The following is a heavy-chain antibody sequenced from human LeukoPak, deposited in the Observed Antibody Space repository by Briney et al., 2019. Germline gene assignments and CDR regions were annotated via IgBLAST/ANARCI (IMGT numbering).Heavy chain of an antibody. CDR1: GLTFSNYA. CDR3: AKTIAARPLYYFDY. V-gene: IGHV3-23*01. J-gene: IGHJ4*02. CDR2: ITGSGGST. Sequence: PGGSLRLSCAASGLTFSNYAMNWVRLAPGKGLERVSSITGSGGSTYHADSVKDRFTISRDNSKNTLYLQMNSLRAEDTALYYCAKTIAARPLYYFDYWGQGTLVTVSS. D-gene: IGHD6-6*01.